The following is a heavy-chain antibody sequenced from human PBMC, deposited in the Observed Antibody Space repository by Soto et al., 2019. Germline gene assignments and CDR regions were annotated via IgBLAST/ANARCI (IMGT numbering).Heavy chain of an antibody. D-gene: IGHD5-18*01. CDR3: ARERGYSYGYPPSFYYYYGMDV. Sequence: ASVKVSCKASGYTFTGYYMHWVRQAPGQGLEWMGWINPNSGGTNYAQKFQGWVTMTRDTSISTAYMELSRLRSDDTAVYYCARERGYSYGYPPSFYYYYGMDVWGQGTTVTVSS. CDR1: GYTFTGYY. J-gene: IGHJ6*02. CDR2: INPNSGGT. V-gene: IGHV1-2*04.